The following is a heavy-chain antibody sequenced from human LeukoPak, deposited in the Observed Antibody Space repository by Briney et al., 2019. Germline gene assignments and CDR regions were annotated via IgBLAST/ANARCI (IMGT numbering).Heavy chain of an antibody. CDR3: AKAYTSAWYGRFDY. J-gene: IGHJ4*02. V-gene: IGHV3-23*01. CDR1: GFTFSAYA. CDR2: ITDSGGRT. D-gene: IGHD6-19*01. Sequence: GGSLRLSCATSGFTFSAYAMSWVRQAPGEGLEWVSAITDSGGRTYCADSVKGRFTISRDNSKNTLYLQMNSLRAEDTAVYYCAKAYTSAWYGRFDYWGQGTLVTVSS.